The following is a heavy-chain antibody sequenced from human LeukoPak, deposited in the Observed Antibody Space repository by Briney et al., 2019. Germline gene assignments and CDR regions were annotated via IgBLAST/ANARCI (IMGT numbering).Heavy chain of an antibody. V-gene: IGHV4-39*07. CDR3: ARSGVAGCWFDP. D-gene: IGHD3-10*01. J-gene: IGHJ5*02. Sequence: SETLSLTCTVSGGSISSAGYYWAWLRQPPGKGLEWFGSIYYSGSAYYNPSLKSRVAISVDTSKSQFSLSLSSVTAADTAVYYSARSGVAGCWFDPGGQGTLVTVSS. CDR1: GGSISSAGYY. CDR2: IYYSGSA.